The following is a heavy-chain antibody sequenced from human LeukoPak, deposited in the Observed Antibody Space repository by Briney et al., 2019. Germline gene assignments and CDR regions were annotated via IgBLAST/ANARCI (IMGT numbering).Heavy chain of an antibody. CDR3: ARDPIAVAGTGHGY. CDR2: IRSKAYGGTT. D-gene: IGHD6-19*01. J-gene: IGHJ4*02. V-gene: IGHV3-49*04. CDR1: GFTFGDYA. Sequence: GRSLRLSWTAAGFTFGDYAMSWVRQAPGKGLEWVGFIRSKAYGGTTEYAASVKGRFTISRDDSKSIAYLQMNSLKTEDTAVYYCARDPIAVAGTGHGYWGQGTLVTVSS.